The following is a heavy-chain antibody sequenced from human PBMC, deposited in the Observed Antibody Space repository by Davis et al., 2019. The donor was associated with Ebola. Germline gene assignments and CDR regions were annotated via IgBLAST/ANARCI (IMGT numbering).Heavy chain of an antibody. CDR1: GFTVSSNH. J-gene: IGHJ3*01. Sequence: GESLKISCTASGFTVSSNHMSWVRQAPGKGLEWVSVIYDQSTAYADAVRGRFIISRDNSKNTLHLQMNSLRVADTAVYYCAKGTGSSFDAFDVWGQGTMVSMSS. D-gene: IGHD2-2*01. CDR3: AKGTGSSFDAFDV. V-gene: IGHV3-53*01. CDR2: IYDQST.